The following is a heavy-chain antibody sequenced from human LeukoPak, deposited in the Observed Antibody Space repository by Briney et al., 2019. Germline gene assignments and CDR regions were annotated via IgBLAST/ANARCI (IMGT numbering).Heavy chain of an antibody. CDR2: LWYGGTNE. J-gene: IGHJ3*01. CDR1: GFTFNNYG. D-gene: IGHD3-16*01. CDR3: ARRGTPNAFDL. Sequence: GGSLRLSCAASGFTFNNYGMHWVRQAPGRGLEWVALLWYGGTNENYADSVKGRFTISRDNSKNTMYLQMNNLRAEDTAVYYCARRGTPNAFDLWGQGTMVTVSS. V-gene: IGHV3-33*01.